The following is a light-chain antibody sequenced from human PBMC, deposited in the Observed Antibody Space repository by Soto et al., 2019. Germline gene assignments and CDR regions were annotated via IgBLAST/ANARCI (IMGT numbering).Light chain of an antibody. CDR2: DAS. V-gene: IGKV1-39*01. CDR1: QTISTY. Sequence: DIQMTQSPSSLSASVGDRVTITCRASQTISTYLNWYQQKPGKAPRLLIYDASSLLSGVPSRFSGSGSGTDFTLTISRLEPEDFAVYYCQQYGSAPRTFGQGTKVDIK. CDR3: QQYGSAPRT. J-gene: IGKJ1*01.